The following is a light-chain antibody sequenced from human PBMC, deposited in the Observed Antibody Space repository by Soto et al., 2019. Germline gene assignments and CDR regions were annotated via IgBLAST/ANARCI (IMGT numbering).Light chain of an antibody. J-gene: IGKJ1*01. CDR3: QHRSVWPVS. V-gene: IGKV3-11*01. CDR2: GAS. Sequence: EIVLTQSPGTLSLSPGERATPSCRASQSVISNLAWYQQKPGQAPRLLIYGASTRATGIPARFSGSGSGTDFTLTISSLEPEDFAVYYCQHRSVWPVSFGQGTKVDIK. CDR1: QSVISN.